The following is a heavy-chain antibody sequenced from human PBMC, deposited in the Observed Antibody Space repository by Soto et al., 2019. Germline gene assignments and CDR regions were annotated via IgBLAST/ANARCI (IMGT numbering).Heavy chain of an antibody. V-gene: IGHV4-39*01. J-gene: IGHJ4*02. CDR2: MSSGGRS. Sequence: QLQLQESGPGLVKPSETLSLTCTVSGGSIRSDNSYWDWVRQPPGKGLEWIATMSSGGRSLYSPSLRGQVTHSVATSKNHFSLKMPSVTATATAVYFCAKHPGIYGVHTPYFDLWGQGILVIVSS. CDR3: AKHPGIYGVHTPYFDL. CDR1: GGSIRSDNSY. D-gene: IGHD2-15*01.